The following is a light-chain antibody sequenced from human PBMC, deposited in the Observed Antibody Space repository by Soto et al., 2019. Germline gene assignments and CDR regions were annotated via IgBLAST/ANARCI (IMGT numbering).Light chain of an antibody. V-gene: IGKV3D-15*01. CDR3: QQYKNWPRIT. CDR1: QSVSSN. J-gene: IGKJ5*01. CDR2: GAS. Sequence: DIVITQSPTTLSVSPEERATLSCRTSQSVSSNLAWYQQRPGQAPRLIIYGASSRATGIPARISGIVSGTEFTLTISSLQSEDFAVYYGQQYKNWPRITFGQGTRLEI.